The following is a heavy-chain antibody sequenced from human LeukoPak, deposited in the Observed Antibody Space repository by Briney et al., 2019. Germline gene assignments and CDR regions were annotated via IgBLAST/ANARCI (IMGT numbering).Heavy chain of an antibody. V-gene: IGHV3-23*01. J-gene: IGHJ3*02. CDR2: ISDNGAGT. CDR3: ARHLGPDI. Sequence: GGSLRLSCAASGFTFSNYAMTWVRQAPGEGLEWVSAISDNGAGTYYVDSVKGRFIVSRDNSKKTLYLQMNSLRAEDTAVYYCARHLGPDIWGQGTKVTVSS. CDR1: GFTFSNYA.